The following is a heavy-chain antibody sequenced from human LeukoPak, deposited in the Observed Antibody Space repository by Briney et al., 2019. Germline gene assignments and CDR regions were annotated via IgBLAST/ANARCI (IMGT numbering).Heavy chain of an antibody. J-gene: IGHJ3*02. CDR2: IYYSGST. CDR1: GGPISSYY. Sequence: SETLSLTCTVSGGPISSYYWSWIRQPPGKGLEWIGYIYYSGSTNYNPSLKSRVTISVDTSKNQFSLKLSSVTAADTAVYYCARAQIEMATIVDAFDIWGQGTMVTVSS. V-gene: IGHV4-59*01. D-gene: IGHD5-24*01. CDR3: ARAQIEMATIVDAFDI.